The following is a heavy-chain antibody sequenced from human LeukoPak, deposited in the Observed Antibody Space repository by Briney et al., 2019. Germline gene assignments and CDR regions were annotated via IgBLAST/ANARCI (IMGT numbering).Heavy chain of an antibody. CDR3: ARHTIYSPGGQNWFDP. Sequence: GESLTISCKTSGYSFSNYWIGWVRQMPGKGLDYMGIIYPGDSDTRYNPSFQGQITISADKSINTAYLQWSSLKASDTAMYYCARHTIYSPGGQNWFDPWGQGTLVTVSS. D-gene: IGHD3-16*01. J-gene: IGHJ5*02. CDR2: IYPGDSDT. V-gene: IGHV5-51*01. CDR1: GYSFSNYW.